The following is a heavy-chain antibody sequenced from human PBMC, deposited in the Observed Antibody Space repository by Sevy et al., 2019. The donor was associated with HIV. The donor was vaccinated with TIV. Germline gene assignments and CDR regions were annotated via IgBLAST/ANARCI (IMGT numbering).Heavy chain of an antibody. V-gene: IGHV4-39*01. J-gene: IGHJ5*02. D-gene: IGHD3-16*01. CDR1: GGSISTSSYY. CDR2: SFYSGTT. Sequence: SETLSLTCTVSGGSISTSSYYWGWIRQPTGKGLEWIGNSFYSGTTYYNPSLKSRVTISVDTSKNQFSLKLSSVTAADTAVYYCARLASRLRDNWSDPWGQGTLVTVSS. CDR3: ARLASRLRDNWSDP.